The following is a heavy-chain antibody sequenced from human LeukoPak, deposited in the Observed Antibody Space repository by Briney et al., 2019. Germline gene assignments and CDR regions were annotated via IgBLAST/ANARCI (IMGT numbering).Heavy chain of an antibody. CDR2: ITAGHYPT. CDR3: TKDPNGDYVGAFDP. CDR1: GFSLSSFA. J-gene: IGHJ5*02. V-gene: IGHV3-23*01. D-gene: IGHD4-17*01. Sequence: GSLRLSCAASGFSLSSFAMTLVRQAPGKGLEWVPSITAGHYPTYNTDSVKGRFTISRDNSKNTLYLQMNSLRADDTAVYYCTKDPNGDYVGAFDPWGQGTLVTVSS.